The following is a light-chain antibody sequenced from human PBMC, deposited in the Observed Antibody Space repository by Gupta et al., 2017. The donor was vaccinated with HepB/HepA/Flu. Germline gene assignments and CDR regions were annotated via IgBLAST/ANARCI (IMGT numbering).Light chain of an antibody. Sequence: DIQMTQFPSTLSASIGDRVTITCRASESISRWLAGYQQKPGRAPKLLVNQASTLQSGVSSRFSGSGSGTEFTLTISSLQPDDFATYYCQHFHSYPWTCGQGTKVEVK. J-gene: IGKJ1*01. CDR3: QHFHSYPWT. CDR1: ESISRW. V-gene: IGKV1-5*03. CDR2: QAS.